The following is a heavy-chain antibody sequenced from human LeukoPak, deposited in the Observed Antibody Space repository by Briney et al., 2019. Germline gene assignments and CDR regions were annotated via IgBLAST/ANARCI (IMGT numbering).Heavy chain of an antibody. D-gene: IGHD4-17*01. J-gene: IGHJ4*02. V-gene: IGHV3-9*01. Sequence: QPGRSLRLSCAASGFTFDDYAMPWVRQAPGKGLEWVSGISWNSGSIGYADSVKGRFTISRDNSKNTLYLQMNSLRAEDTAVYYCANPYGDPYYFDYWGQGTLVTVSS. CDR2: ISWNSGSI. CDR3: ANPYGDPYYFDY. CDR1: GFTFDDYA.